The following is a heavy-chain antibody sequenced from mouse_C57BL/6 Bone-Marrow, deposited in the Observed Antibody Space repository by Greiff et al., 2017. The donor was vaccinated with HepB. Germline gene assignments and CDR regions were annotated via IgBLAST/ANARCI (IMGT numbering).Heavy chain of an antibody. Sequence: EVHLVESEGGLVQPGSSMKLSCTASGFTFSDYYMAWVRQVPEKGLEWVANINYDGSSTYYLDSLKSRFIISRDNAKNILYLQMSSLKSEDTATYYCARGDFSFWYFDVWGTGTTVTVSS. J-gene: IGHJ1*03. CDR1: GFTFSDYY. CDR2: INYDGSST. V-gene: IGHV5-16*01. CDR3: ARGDFSFWYFDV.